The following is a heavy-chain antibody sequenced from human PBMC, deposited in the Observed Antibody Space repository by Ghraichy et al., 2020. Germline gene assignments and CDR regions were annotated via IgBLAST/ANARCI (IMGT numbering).Heavy chain of an antibody. V-gene: IGHV1-2*02. Sequence: ASVKVSCKASGYTFTGYYMHWVRQAPGQGLEWMGWINPNSGGTNYAQKFQGRVTMTRDTSISTAYMELSRLRSDDTAVYYCARVLGVVGATGGYFDYWGQGTLVTVSS. CDR1: GYTFTGYY. CDR2: INPNSGGT. D-gene: IGHD1-26*01. J-gene: IGHJ4*02. CDR3: ARVLGVVGATGGYFDY.